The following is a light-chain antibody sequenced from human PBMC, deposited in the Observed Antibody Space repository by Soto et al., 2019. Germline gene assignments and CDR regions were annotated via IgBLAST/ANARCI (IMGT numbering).Light chain of an antibody. CDR3: QQYGTSPWT. CDR1: QNIDNSF. V-gene: IGKV3-20*01. Sequence: IVLTPSPGTLSLSPGERATLSCRASQNIDNSFFAGYQQKPGQAPRFLIYVASTRATGIPARFSASGSGTDFTLSISSVEPEEFAVDYGQQYGTSPWTFGQGTKVEIK. CDR2: VAS. J-gene: IGKJ1*01.